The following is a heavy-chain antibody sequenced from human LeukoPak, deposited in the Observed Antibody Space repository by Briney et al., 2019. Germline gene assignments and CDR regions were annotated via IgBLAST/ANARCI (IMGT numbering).Heavy chain of an antibody. CDR1: GFTFSSYC. CDR2: ISSSSSTI. D-gene: IGHD1-7*01. J-gene: IGHJ4*02. V-gene: IGHV3-48*01. CDR3: QRGGTKTDY. Sequence: GGSLRLSCAASGFTFSSYCMNWVRQAPGKGLEWVSYISSSSSTIYYADSVKGRFTISRDNAKNSLYLQMNSLRAEDTAVYYCQRGGTKTDYWGQGTLVTVSS.